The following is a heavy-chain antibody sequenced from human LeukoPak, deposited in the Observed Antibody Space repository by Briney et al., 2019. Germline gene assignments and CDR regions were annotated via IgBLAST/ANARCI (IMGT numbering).Heavy chain of an antibody. V-gene: IGHV1-24*01. CDR2: FDPEDGET. D-gene: IGHD3-10*01. Sequence: ASVKVSCKVSGYTLTELSMHWVRQAPGKGLEWMGGFDPEDGETIYAQKFQGRVTMTEDTSTDTAYMELSSLRSEDTAVYYCATDLLRGGFVRAFDIWGQGTMVTVSS. J-gene: IGHJ3*02. CDR1: GYTLTELS. CDR3: ATDLLRGGFVRAFDI.